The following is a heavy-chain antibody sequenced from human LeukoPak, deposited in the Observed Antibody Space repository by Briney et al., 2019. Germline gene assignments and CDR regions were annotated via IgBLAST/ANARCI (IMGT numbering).Heavy chain of an antibody. J-gene: IGHJ4*02. CDR1: GFTFRSYT. V-gene: IGHV3-23*01. CDR3: SKDVVTAAI. CDR2: ISGSGGST. D-gene: IGHD4-23*01. Sequence: GGSLRLSCAASGFTFRSYTMGWVRQTPGKGLEWVSTISGSGGSTYLADSVKGRFTISRDNSKNTLYLQMNSLRGEDTAVYYCSKDVVTAAIWGQGTLVTVSS.